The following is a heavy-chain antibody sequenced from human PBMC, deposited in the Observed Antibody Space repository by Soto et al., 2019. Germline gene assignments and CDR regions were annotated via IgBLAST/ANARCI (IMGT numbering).Heavy chain of an antibody. CDR1: GGSIRSGDYY. V-gene: IGHV4-30-4*01. CDR2: IYYSGST. CDR3: ARGRFLEWFDS. D-gene: IGHD3-3*01. J-gene: IGHJ5*01. Sequence: SETLSLTCTVSGGSIRSGDYYWSWIRQPPGKGLEWIGYIYYSGSTYYNPSLKSRVTISVDTSKNQFSLKLSSVTAADTAVYYCARGRFLEWFDSWGLGTLVTVSS.